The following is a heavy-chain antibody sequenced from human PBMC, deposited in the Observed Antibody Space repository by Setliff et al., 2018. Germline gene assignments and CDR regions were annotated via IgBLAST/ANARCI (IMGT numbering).Heavy chain of an antibody. CDR3: ARDEGSSYFYGMDV. J-gene: IGHJ6*02. V-gene: IGHV1-24*01. CDR2: FDPEDGET. D-gene: IGHD6-13*01. CDR1: GYTLTELS. Sequence: VASVKVSCKVSGYTLTELSMHWVRQAPGKGLEWMGGFDPEDGETIYAQKFQGRVTMTEDTSTDTAYMELSSLRSEDTAVYYCARDEGSSYFYGMDVWGQGTTVTVSS.